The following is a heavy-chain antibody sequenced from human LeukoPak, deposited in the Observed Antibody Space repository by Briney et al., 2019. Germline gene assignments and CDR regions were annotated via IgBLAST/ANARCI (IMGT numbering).Heavy chain of an antibody. CDR2: INESGNT. CDR3: ARERSMVRGVSWFDP. D-gene: IGHD3-10*01. Sequence: TSETLSLTCGVYGGSFSHVYWNWIRQPPGKELEWIGEINESGNTNYNPSLRSRLSISVDTSKNQFSLKLSSVTAADTAVYYCARERSMVRGVSWFDPWGQGTLVTVSS. J-gene: IGHJ5*02. V-gene: IGHV4-34*01. CDR1: GGSFSHVY.